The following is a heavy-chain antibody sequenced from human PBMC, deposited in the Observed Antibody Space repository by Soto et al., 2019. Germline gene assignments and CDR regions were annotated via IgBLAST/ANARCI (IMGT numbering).Heavy chain of an antibody. CDR3: ARREYSSSSGYYYYYMDV. D-gene: IGHD6-6*01. CDR2: IYYSGST. V-gene: IGHV4-59*08. CDR1: GGSLSSYY. J-gene: IGHJ6*03. Sequence: PSETLSLTCPVSGGSLSSYYWSWIRQPPGKGLEWIGYIYYSGSTNYNPSLKSRVTISVDTSKNQFSLKLSSVTAADTAVYYCARREYSSSSGYYYYYMDVWGKGTTVTVSS.